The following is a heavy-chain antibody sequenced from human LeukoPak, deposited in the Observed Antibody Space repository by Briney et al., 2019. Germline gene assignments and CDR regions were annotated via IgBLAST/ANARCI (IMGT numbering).Heavy chain of an antibody. J-gene: IGHJ4*02. D-gene: IGHD6-13*01. Sequence: ASVKVSCKASGYTFTSYGISWVRQAPGQGLEWMGWISAYSANTNYAQRFQGRVTMATDTSTSTAYMELRSLRSDDTAVYYCASVNSSSWSFDYWGQGTLVTVSS. CDR2: ISAYSANT. CDR1: GYTFTSYG. CDR3: ASVNSSSWSFDY. V-gene: IGHV1-18*01.